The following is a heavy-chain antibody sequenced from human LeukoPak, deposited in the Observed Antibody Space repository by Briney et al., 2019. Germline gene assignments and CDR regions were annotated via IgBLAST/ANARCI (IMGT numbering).Heavy chain of an antibody. J-gene: IGHJ4*02. CDR2: ISSSSSYI. D-gene: IGHD6-19*01. CDR3: ARDVTAVVPFDY. CDR1: GFTFSNAW. V-gene: IGHV3-21*01. Sequence: PGGSLRLSCAASGFTFSNAWMSWVRQAPGKGLEWVSSISSSSSYIYYADSVKGRFTISRDNAKNSLYLQMNSLRAEDTAVYYCARDVTAVVPFDYWGQGTLVTVSS.